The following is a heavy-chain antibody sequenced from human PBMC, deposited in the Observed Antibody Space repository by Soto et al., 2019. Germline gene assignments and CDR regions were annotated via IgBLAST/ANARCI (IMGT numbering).Heavy chain of an antibody. CDR3: AREMVFGPIAAAALNWFDP. CDR2: IYYSGST. J-gene: IGHJ5*02. V-gene: IGHV4-59*01. Sequence: SETLSLTCTVSGGSISSYYWSWIRQPPGKGLEWIGYIYYSGSTNYNPSLKSRVTISVDTSKNQFSLKLSSVTAADTAVYYFAREMVFGPIAAAALNWFDPWGQGTLVTVSS. D-gene: IGHD6-13*01. CDR1: GGSISSYY.